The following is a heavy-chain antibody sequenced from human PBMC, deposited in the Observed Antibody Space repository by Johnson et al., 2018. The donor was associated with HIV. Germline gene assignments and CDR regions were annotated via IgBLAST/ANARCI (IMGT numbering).Heavy chain of an antibody. V-gene: IGHV3-64*04. CDR1: GFPFSTYA. J-gene: IGHJ3*02. CDR2: ISSDGGST. CDR3: ARVVVWIVVAHAFDI. Sequence: QVQLVESGGGLVQPGGSLRLSCTASGFPFSTYAMHWVRQAPGKGLEYVSAISSDGGSTYYADSVKGRFTISRDNSKNTLYLQMNSLRAEDTAVYYCARVVVWIVVAHAFDISGQGTMVTVSS. D-gene: IGHD3-22*01.